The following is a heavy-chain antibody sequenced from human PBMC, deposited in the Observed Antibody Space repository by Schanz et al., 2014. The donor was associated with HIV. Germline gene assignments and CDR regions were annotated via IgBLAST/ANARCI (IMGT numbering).Heavy chain of an antibody. D-gene: IGHD3-22*01. CDR2: INPKSGNT. CDR1: GSTFPDLD. J-gene: IGHJ5*02. Sequence: QVRLAQSGAEVKRPGASATVSCMAVGSTFPDLDINWVRQAAGQGLEWMAWINPKSGNTGYARKFQGRVTVTIDTSKRTIYMELRGLTSEDAAVYYCARGRRDVSMIILYWFDPWGQGTLVTVSS. V-gene: IGHV1-8*01. CDR3: ARGRRDVSMIILYWFDP.